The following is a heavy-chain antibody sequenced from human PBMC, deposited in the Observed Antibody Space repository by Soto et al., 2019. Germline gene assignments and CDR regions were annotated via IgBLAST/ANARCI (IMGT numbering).Heavy chain of an antibody. Sequence: SETLSLTCTGSGGSISSYYWSWIRQPPGKGLEWIGYIYYSGSTNYNPSLKSRVAISVDTSKNQFSLKLSSVTAADTAVYYCASVGYYYGIDVWGQGTTVTVSS. J-gene: IGHJ6*02. V-gene: IGHV4-59*01. CDR2: IYYSGST. CDR1: GGSISSYY. CDR3: ASVGYYYGIDV. D-gene: IGHD3-10*01.